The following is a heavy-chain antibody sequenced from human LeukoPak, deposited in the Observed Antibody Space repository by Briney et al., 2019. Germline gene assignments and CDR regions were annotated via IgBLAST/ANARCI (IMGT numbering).Heavy chain of an antibody. Sequence: PSETLSLTCAVYGGSFSGYYWSWIRQPPGKGLEWIGEINHSGSTNYNPSPKSRVTISVDTSKNQFSLKLSSVTAADTAVYYCARGRKKYQLLSWFDPWGQGTLVTVSS. CDR1: GGSFSGYY. D-gene: IGHD2-2*01. J-gene: IGHJ5*02. V-gene: IGHV4-34*01. CDR3: ARGRKKYQLLSWFDP. CDR2: INHSGST.